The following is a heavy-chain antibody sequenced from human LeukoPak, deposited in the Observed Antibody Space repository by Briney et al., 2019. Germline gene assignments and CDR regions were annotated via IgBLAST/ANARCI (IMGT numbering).Heavy chain of an antibody. D-gene: IGHD2-21*02. CDR1: GFTFSSYV. V-gene: IGHV3-23*01. Sequence: GGSLRLSCAASGFTFSSYVMSWVRQAPGKGLEWVSAISGSGGSTYYADSVKGRFTISRDNSKNTLYLQMNSLRAEDTAVYYCAKAPYCGGDCYFIDYWGQGTLVTVSS. J-gene: IGHJ4*02. CDR2: ISGSGGST. CDR3: AKAPYCGGDCYFIDY.